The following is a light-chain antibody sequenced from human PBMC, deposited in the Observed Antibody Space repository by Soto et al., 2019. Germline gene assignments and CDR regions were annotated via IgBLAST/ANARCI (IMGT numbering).Light chain of an antibody. CDR2: KAS. V-gene: IGKV1-5*03. CDR3: QHYNSYSEA. CDR1: QTISSW. J-gene: IGKJ1*01. Sequence: IHMTQSASTLSGSVGNRVTIPCRASQTISSWLAWYQQKPGKAPKLLIYKASTLKSGVPSRFSGSLSGTEFTLTISSLQPDDFATYYCQHYNSYSEAFGQGTKVDIK.